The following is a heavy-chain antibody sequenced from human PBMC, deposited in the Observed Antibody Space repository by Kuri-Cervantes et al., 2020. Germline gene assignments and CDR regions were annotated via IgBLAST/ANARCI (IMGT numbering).Heavy chain of an antibody. J-gene: IGHJ3*02. D-gene: IGHD6-19*01. CDR1: GFTFDDYA. CDR2: ISWDGGST. CDR3: AKPTSGWCPLDI. Sequence: GESLKISCAAPGFTFDDYAMHWVRQAPGKGPEWVSLISWDGGSTYYADSVKGRFTISRDNSKNSLYLQMNSLRAEDTALYYCAKPTSGWCPLDIWGQGTMVTVSS. V-gene: IGHV3-43D*04.